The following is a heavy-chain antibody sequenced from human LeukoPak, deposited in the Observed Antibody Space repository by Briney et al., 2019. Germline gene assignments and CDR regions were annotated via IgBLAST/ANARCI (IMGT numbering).Heavy chain of an antibody. D-gene: IGHD3-22*01. CDR2: ITGSGGST. J-gene: IGHJ4*02. V-gene: IGHV3-23*01. CDR3: AKSRDSSGYYLSYFDN. Sequence: PGGSLRLSCAASGFTFNNYAMSWVRQAPGQGLGWVSTITGSGGSTYYADSVKGRFTISRDNSNNTLYLQMNSLRAEDTAVYYCAKSRDSSGYYLSYFDNWGQGTLVTVSS. CDR1: GFTFNNYA.